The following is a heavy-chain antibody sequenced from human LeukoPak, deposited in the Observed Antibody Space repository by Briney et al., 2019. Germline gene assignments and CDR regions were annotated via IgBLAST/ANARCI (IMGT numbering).Heavy chain of an antibody. J-gene: IGHJ4*02. CDR1: GYTFTGYY. V-gene: IGHV1-2*02. Sequence: ASVKVSCKASGYTFTGYYIHWVRQAPGQGLEWMGWISPYSGGTNYAQKFQGRVTMTRDTSISTAYMELSRLRSDDTAVYSCARGGGTYCTNGICYYFDYWGQGTLVTVSS. CDR2: ISPYSGGT. CDR3: ARGGGTYCTNGICYYFDY. D-gene: IGHD2-8*01.